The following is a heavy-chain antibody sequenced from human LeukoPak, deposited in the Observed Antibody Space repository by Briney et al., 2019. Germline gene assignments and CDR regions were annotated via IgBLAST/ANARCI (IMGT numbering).Heavy chain of an antibody. CDR2: IIPIFGTA. V-gene: IGHV1-69*13. J-gene: IGHJ4*02. CDR3: ASGGFEDIVVVPAAIDY. D-gene: IGHD2-2*02. Sequence: GASVKVSCKASGGTFSSYAISWVRQAPGQGLEWMGGIIPIFGTANYAQKFQGRVTITADESTSTAYMELSSLRSEDTAVYYCASGGFEDIVVVPAAIDYWGQGTLVTVSS. CDR1: GGTFSSYA.